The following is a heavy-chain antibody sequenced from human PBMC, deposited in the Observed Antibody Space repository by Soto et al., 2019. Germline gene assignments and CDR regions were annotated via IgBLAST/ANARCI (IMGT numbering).Heavy chain of an antibody. CDR2: IRGSATTT. J-gene: IGHJ6*02. CDR1: GFTFSNYA. V-gene: IGHV3-23*01. D-gene: IGHD2-21*01. Sequence: EVQLLESGGGLVQPGGSLRLSCVASGFTFSNYAMSWVRQAPGKGLEWVSAIRGSATTTYYADSVKGRFAISRDNSKNTLYLQMNSVRVVDTAIYYCAKDIREETPGMDVWGQGTTVTVSS. CDR3: AKDIREETPGMDV.